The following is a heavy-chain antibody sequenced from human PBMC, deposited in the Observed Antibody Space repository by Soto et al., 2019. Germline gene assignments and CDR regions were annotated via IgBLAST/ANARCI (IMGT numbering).Heavy chain of an antibody. D-gene: IGHD3-16*02. CDR3: AREGRYDYVWGGYRVLLGAFDI. CDR2: IYYSGST. CDR1: GGSISSGDYY. V-gene: IGHV4-30-4*01. Sequence: KPSETLSLTCTVSGGSISSGDYYWSWIRQPPGKGLEWIGYIYYSGSTYYNPSLKSRVTISVDTSKNQFSLKLSSVTAADTAVYYCAREGRYDYVWGGYRVLLGAFDIWGQGTMVTVSS. J-gene: IGHJ3*02.